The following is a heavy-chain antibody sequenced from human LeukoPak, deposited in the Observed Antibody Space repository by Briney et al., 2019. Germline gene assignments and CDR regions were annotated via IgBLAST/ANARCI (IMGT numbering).Heavy chain of an antibody. CDR1: GFNFRDHW. J-gene: IGHJ4*02. V-gene: IGHV3-7*03. Sequence: GGSLRLSCAVSGFNFRDHWMDWVRQAPGKGLQWVGHIKNDGSETYYLDSLKGRFSISRDNTNNALYLQMNSLRAEDTAVYYCAKGDKVYCSGGSCSPFDYWGQGTLVTVSS. CDR2: IKNDGSET. CDR3: AKGDKVYCSGGSCSPFDY. D-gene: IGHD2-15*01.